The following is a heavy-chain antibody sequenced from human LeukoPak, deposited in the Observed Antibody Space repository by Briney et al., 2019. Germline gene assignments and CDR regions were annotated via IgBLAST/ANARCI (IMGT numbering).Heavy chain of an antibody. Sequence: PSETLSLTCTVSGGSISSYYWSWIRQPPGKGLEWVGYIYYSGSTNYNPSLKSRVTISVDTSKNQFSLKLSSVTAADTAVYYCASITMVRGVIKFDYWGQGTLVTVSS. CDR3: ASITMVRGVIKFDY. CDR1: GGSISSYY. CDR2: IYYSGST. V-gene: IGHV4-59*01. D-gene: IGHD3-10*01. J-gene: IGHJ4*02.